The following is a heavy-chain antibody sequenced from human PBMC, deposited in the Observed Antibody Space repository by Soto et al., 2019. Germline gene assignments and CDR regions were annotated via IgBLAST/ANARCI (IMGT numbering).Heavy chain of an antibody. V-gene: IGHV4-30-4*01. D-gene: IGHD2-21*01. CDR3: ASGLSGDKVDQ. CDR1: GGSISDGAYY. J-gene: IGHJ4*02. Sequence: QVQLQESGPGLVKPSQTLSLTCTVSGGSISDGAYYWSWNRQPPGKGLEWIGHIYDSGNTYNNPSLKSRLTISVDTSKNHFSLNLNSVTAADTAVYYCASGLSGDKVDQWGQGTLVTVSS. CDR2: IYDSGNT.